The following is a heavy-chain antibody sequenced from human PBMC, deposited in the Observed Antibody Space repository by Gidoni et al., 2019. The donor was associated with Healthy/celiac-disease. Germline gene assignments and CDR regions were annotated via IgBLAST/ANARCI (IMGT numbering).Heavy chain of an antibody. J-gene: IGHJ5*02. D-gene: IGHD2-2*01. Sequence: EVQLVESGGGLVQPGGSLRLSCAASGFTFSSYAMHWVRQAPGKGLEYVSAISSNGGSTYYANPVKGRFTISRDNSKNTLYLQMGSLRAEDMAVYYCASLAVVPADGWFDPWGQGTLVTVSS. CDR3: ASLAVVPADGWFDP. CDR1: GFTFSSYA. CDR2: ISSNGGST. V-gene: IGHV3-64*01.